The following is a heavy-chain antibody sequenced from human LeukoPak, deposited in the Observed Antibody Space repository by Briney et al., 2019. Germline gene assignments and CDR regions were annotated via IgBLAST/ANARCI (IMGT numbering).Heavy chain of an antibody. V-gene: IGHV1-2*02. CDR1: GYTFTEYY. D-gene: IGHD2-15*01. Sequence: ASVKVSCKTSGYTFTEYYMHWLRQAPGLVFEWMGSINPNSGDTYYSPEFQGRVTLTRDTSIKTAYMEMNSLKSDDTAVYYCVRDIAPIGSWWFDPCGQGTLIIVSS. J-gene: IGHJ5*02. CDR2: INPNSGDT. CDR3: VRDIAPIGSWWFDP.